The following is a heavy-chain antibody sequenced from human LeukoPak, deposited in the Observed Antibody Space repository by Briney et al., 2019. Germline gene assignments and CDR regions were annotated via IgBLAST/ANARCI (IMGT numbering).Heavy chain of an antibody. V-gene: IGHV4-61*02. CDR2: IYPSGST. CDR3: ARGDYWSGYPSYYLDY. D-gene: IGHD3-3*01. J-gene: IGHJ4*02. Sequence: SETLSLTCTVSGVSISGSSYYWSWIRQPAGKGLEWIGRIYPSGSTNYNPSLKSRVTISADTSKKQLSPKLSSVTAADTAVYYCARGDYWSGYPSYYLDYWGQGTLVTVSS. CDR1: GVSISGSSYY.